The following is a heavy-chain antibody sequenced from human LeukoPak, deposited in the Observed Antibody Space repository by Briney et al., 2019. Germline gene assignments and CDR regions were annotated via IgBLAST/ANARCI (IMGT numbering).Heavy chain of an antibody. CDR3: ARVDWGLNFYYCFMDV. J-gene: IGHJ6*03. D-gene: IGHD3-9*01. CDR2: IYYSGNT. V-gene: IGHV4-59*01. Sequence: PSETLSLTCTVSGGSISRYYWSWIRQPPGKGLEWIGYIYYSGNTSYNPSLKSRVTISVDTSNNQFSLKLSSVTAADTAVYYCARVDWGLNFYYCFMDVWGEGTTVTVSS. CDR1: GGSISRYY.